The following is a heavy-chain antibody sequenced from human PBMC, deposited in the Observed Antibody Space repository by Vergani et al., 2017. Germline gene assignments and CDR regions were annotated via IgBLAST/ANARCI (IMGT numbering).Heavy chain of an antibody. D-gene: IGHD2-2*01. Sequence: QVQLVQSGAEVKQPGSSVKVSCKASGGTFSSYAISWVRQAPGQGLEWMGGIIPIFGTANYAQKFQGRVTITADESTSTAYMELSSLRSEDTAVYYCAGHCSSTSCYARYYYYYMDVWGKGTTVTVS. J-gene: IGHJ6*03. V-gene: IGHV1-69*01. CDR3: AGHCSSTSCYARYYYYYMDV. CDR2: IIPIFGTA. CDR1: GGTFSSYA.